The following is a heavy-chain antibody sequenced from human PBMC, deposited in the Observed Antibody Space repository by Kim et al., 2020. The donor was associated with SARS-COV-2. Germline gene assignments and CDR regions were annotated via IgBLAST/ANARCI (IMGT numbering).Heavy chain of an antibody. CDR2: INAGSGDT. CDR3: ARGFSGDSQYFDY. V-gene: IGHV1-3*01. Sequence: ASVKVSCKASGYRFPSYPMHWVRQAPGQRLEWVGWINAGSGDTKYSQKLQDRVTISGDTSASTVYMHLSSLRSEDTAVYYCARGFSGDSQYFDYLGQGILVAVSS. J-gene: IGHJ4*02. CDR1: GYRFPSYP. D-gene: IGHD4-17*01.